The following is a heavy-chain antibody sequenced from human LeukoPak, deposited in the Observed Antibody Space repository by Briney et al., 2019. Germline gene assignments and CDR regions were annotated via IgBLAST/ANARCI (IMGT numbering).Heavy chain of an antibody. J-gene: IGHJ3*02. Sequence: GGSLRLSCAAAGFTFSSYWMSWVRQAPGKGLQWVANIKQDGSEKYYVDSLTGRFTVSRDNAKNSLYLQMNSLRAEDTAVYYCARDLGYGSGSHDAFDIWGQGTMVTVSS. CDR3: ARDLGYGSGSHDAFDI. V-gene: IGHV3-7*01. D-gene: IGHD3-10*01. CDR1: GFTFSSYW. CDR2: IKQDGSEK.